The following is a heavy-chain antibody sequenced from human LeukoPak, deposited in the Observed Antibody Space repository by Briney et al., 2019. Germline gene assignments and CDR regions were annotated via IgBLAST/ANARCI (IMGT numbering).Heavy chain of an antibody. CDR3: ARGWFHAIDY. J-gene: IGHJ4*02. V-gene: IGHV3-74*01. CDR1: GFTFSDTW. CDR2: IRSDGSDT. D-gene: IGHD2/OR15-2a*01. Sequence: GGSLRLSCAASGFTFSDTWMHWVRQAPGEGLVWVSRIRSDGSDTRYAESVKGRFTISRDNAKNTLYLQMNSLRAEDTAVYYCARGWFHAIDYWGQGTLATVSS.